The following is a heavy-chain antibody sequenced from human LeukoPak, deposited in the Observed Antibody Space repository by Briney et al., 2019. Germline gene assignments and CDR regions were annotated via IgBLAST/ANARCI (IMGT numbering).Heavy chain of an antibody. D-gene: IGHD6-13*01. CDR2: INHSGST. V-gene: IGHV4-34*01. Sequence: PSETLSLTCAVYGGSFSGYYWSWTRQPPGKGLEWIGEINHSGSTNYNPSLKSRVTISVDTSKNQFSLKLSSVTAADTAVYYCARGFSSSRYGGYYYGMDVWDQGTTVTVSS. CDR3: ARGFSSSRYGGYYYGMDV. CDR1: GGSFSGYY. J-gene: IGHJ6*02.